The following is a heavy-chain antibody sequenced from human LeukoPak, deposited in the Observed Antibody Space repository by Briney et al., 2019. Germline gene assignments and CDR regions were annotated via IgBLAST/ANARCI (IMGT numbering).Heavy chain of an antibody. J-gene: IGHJ4*02. CDR2: IWYDGSNK. V-gene: IGHV3-33*01. CDR1: GFTFSNYG. D-gene: IGHD3-10*01. Sequence: GGSLRLSCAASGFTFSNYGMHWVRQAPGKGLEWVAVIWYDGSNKYYADSVKGRFTISRDNSKDTLYLRMNSLRAEDTAVYYCARKWFGELSIDYWGQGTLVTVSS. CDR3: ARKWFGELSIDY.